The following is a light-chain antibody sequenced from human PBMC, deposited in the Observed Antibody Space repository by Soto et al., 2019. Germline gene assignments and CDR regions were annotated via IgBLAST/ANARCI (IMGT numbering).Light chain of an antibody. J-gene: IGKJ1*01. CDR2: GES. V-gene: IGKV3-15*01. CDR1: QSVSNS. CDR3: QQYSKWPWT. Sequence: EIVMTQSPATLSVSPGERATLSCRASQSVSNSLAWTRQKPGQVPSLLIYGESTRATGIPARFSGSGFGTDFTLTISSLQSEDFAVYYCQQYSKWPWTFGQGTKVEI.